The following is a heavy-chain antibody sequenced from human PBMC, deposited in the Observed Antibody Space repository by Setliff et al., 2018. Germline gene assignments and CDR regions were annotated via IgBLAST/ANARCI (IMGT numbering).Heavy chain of an antibody. CDR3: ARDSVTLGQLERRGGWHYYGMDV. CDR1: GGTLSGYA. J-gene: IGHJ6*02. CDR2: ITPIFETA. D-gene: IGHD1-1*01. Sequence: GASVKVSCKASGGTLSGYAFSWVRQAPGQGLEWIGGITPIFETAHYAEKFRDRVTITADKSTTTVHMELSSLTSEDTAVYFCARDSVTLGQLERRGGWHYYGMDVWGQGTTVTVSS. V-gene: IGHV1-69*06.